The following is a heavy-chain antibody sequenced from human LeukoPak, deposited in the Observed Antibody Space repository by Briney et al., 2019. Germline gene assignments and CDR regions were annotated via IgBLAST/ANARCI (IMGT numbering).Heavy chain of an antibody. D-gene: IGHD6-19*01. CDR2: IYTSGTT. CDR3: ARVGSGGAWFDF. J-gene: IGHJ4*02. V-gene: IGHV4-61*02. CDR1: GGSISSGRYY. Sequence: SGTLSLPCTVSGGSISSGRYYWSRVPQPAGKGPGWIGSIYTSGTTNYNPSLKSRVTISVDTSKNQFSLKMTSVTAADTAVYFCARVGSGGAWFDFWGQGTLVTVSS.